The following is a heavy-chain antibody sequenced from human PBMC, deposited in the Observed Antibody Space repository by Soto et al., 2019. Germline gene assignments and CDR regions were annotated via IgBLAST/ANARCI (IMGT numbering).Heavy chain of an antibody. CDR3: ATTSRTGDEYYYYYMDV. V-gene: IGHV3-23*01. CDR2: ISGSGGST. J-gene: IGHJ6*03. Sequence: GGSLRLSCAASGFTFSSYAMSWVRQAPGKGLEWVSAISGSGGSTYYADSVKGRFTISRDNSKNTLYLQMNSLRAEDTAVYYCATTSRTGDEYYYYYMDVWGKGTTVTVSS. D-gene: IGHD3-16*01. CDR1: GFTFSSYA.